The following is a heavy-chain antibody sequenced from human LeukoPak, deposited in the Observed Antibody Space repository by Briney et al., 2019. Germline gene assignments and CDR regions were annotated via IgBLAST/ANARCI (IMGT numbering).Heavy chain of an antibody. J-gene: IGHJ4*02. Sequence: ASVKVSCKASGYTFTGYYMHWVRQAPGQGLEWMGRINPNSGGTNYAQKFQGRVTMTRDTSISTAYMELSRLRSDDTAEYYCARVESGYYSFYWGQGTLVTVSS. CDR3: ARVESGYYSFY. CDR2: INPNSGGT. CDR1: GYTFTGYY. D-gene: IGHD3-22*01. V-gene: IGHV1-2*06.